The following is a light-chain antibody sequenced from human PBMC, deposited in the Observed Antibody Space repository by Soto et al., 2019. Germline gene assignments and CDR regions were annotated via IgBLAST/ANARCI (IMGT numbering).Light chain of an antibody. CDR2: EVT. CDR3: CSYAGSSTWV. Sequence: QSALTQPPSASGSPGQSVTISCTGTNSDVGGYNFVSWYQQHPGKSPKLMIYEVTKRPSGVPDRFSGSKSGNTASLTISGLQAEDEADYYCCSYAGSSTWVFGGGTKLTVL. J-gene: IGLJ3*02. V-gene: IGLV2-8*01. CDR1: NSDVGGYNF.